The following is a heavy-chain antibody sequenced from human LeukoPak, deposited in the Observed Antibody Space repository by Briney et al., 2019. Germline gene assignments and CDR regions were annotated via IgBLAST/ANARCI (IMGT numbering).Heavy chain of an antibody. Sequence: SGGSLRLSCAAPGFTFDDYGMSWVRQAPGKGLEWVSGINWNGGSTGYADSVKGRFTISRDNAKNSLYLQMNSLRAEDTAVYYCAREGNSYYGMDVWGQGTTVTVSS. V-gene: IGHV3-20*04. CDR3: AREGNSYYGMDV. CDR2: INWNGGST. CDR1: GFTFDDYG. D-gene: IGHD3-10*01. J-gene: IGHJ6*02.